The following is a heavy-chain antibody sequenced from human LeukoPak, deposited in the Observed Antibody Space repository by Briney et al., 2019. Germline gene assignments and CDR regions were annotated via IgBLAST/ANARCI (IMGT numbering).Heavy chain of an antibody. D-gene: IGHD3-10*01. J-gene: IGHJ4*02. V-gene: IGHV2-5*01. Sequence: ESGPTLVKPTQTLTLTCTFSGFSLSTSGVGVGWIRQPPGKALEWLALIYWNDDKRYSPSPKSRLTITKDTSKNQVVLTMTNMDPVDTATYYCAHSLHYGISFDYWGQGTLVTVSS. CDR3: AHSLHYGISFDY. CDR1: GFSLSTSGVG. CDR2: IYWNDDK.